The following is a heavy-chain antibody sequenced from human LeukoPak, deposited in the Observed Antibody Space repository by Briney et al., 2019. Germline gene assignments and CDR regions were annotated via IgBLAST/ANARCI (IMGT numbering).Heavy chain of an antibody. D-gene: IGHD6-19*01. CDR1: GFTFGSYG. CDR2: IWYDGSNK. J-gene: IGHJ4*02. CDR3: SREKQKYSSGWYCLDY. Sequence: GGSLRLSCAASGFTFGSYGMHWVRQAPGKGLEWVAVIWYDGSNKYYADSVKGRFTISRDNSKNTLYLQMNSLRAEDTAVYYCSREKQKYSSGWYCLDYWGQGTLVTVSS. V-gene: IGHV3-33*01.